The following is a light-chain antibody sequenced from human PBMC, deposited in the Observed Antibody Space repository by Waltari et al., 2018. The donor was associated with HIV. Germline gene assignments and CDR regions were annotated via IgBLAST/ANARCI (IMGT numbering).Light chain of an antibody. CDR2: SNT. CDR1: TPNIGAGYD. V-gene: IGLV1-40*01. CDR3: QSYDSSLSGSWV. J-gene: IGLJ3*02. Sequence: QSVLTQPPSVSGAPGQRVSISCTGSTPNIGAGYDVHWYHQVPGTAPKPLIFSNTNRPSGVPDRISGSKSGTSASLAISGLRAEDEAYYYCQSYDSSLSGSWVFGGGTKLTVL.